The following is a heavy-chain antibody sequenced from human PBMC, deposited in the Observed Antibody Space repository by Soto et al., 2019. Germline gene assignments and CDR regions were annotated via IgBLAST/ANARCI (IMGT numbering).Heavy chain of an antibody. D-gene: IGHD3-22*01. CDR1: GGSTSSGDYY. V-gene: IGHV4-30-4*01. Sequence: QVQLQESGPGLVKPSQTLSLTCTVSGGSTSSGDYYWSWIRQPPGQGLEWIGYIYYSGSTYYNPSLQCRVTIPVDTSKNQLSLKLSTVTAADTAVYYCARDNGGAYDPVEWGQGTLLTVSS. CDR3: ARDNGGAYDPVE. CDR2: IYYSGST. J-gene: IGHJ4*02.